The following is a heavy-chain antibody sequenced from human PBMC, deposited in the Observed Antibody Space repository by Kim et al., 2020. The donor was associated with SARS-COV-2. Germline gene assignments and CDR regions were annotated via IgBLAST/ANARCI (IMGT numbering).Heavy chain of an antibody. V-gene: IGHV3-23*01. J-gene: IGHJ4*02. CDR3: AKRESSSWSYIDY. D-gene: IGHD6-6*01. CDR2: ISGSGIGT. CDR1: GFTFKNHD. Sequence: GSLRLSCAVSGFTFKNHDMNWVRQAPGRGLEWVSGISGSGIGTYYADSVKGRFTISKDFSESMIYMQMNNLKVEDTAVYYCAKRESSSWSYIDYWGQGTLVSVSS.